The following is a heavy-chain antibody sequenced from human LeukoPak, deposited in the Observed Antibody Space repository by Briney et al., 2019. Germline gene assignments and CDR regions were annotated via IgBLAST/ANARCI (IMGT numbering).Heavy chain of an antibody. CDR3: ARAIKVHWYGMDV. J-gene: IGHJ6*02. Sequence: KTSETLSLTCTVPGGSVSSGSYYWSWIRQPPGKGLEWIGYIYYSGSTNYNPSLKSRVTISVDTSKNQFSLKLSSVTAADTAVYYCARAIKVHWYGMDVWGQGTTVTVSS. CDR2: IYYSGST. V-gene: IGHV4-61*01. D-gene: IGHD1-14*01. CDR1: GGSVSSGSYY.